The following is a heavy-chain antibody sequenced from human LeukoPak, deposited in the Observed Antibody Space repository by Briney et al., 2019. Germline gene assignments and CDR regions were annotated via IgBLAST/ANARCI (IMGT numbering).Heavy chain of an antibody. CDR3: SHIVVVKGAFDI. CDR1: GYTFTSYD. J-gene: IGHJ3*02. Sequence: GSVKVSCKASGYTFTSYDINWVRQAPGQGLEWMGWMNPNSGNTGYAQKFQGRVTMTRNTSISTAYMELSSLRSEDTAVYYCSHIVVVKGAFDIWGQGTMVTVSS. D-gene: IGHD2-21*01. V-gene: IGHV1-8*01. CDR2: MNPNSGNT.